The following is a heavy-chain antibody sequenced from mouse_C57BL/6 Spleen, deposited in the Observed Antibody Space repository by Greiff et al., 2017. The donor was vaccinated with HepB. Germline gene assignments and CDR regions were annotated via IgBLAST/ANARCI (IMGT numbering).Heavy chain of an antibody. Sequence: QVQLQQPGAELVRPGSSVKLSCKASGYTFTSYWMHWVKQRPIQGLEWIGNIDPSDSETHYNQKFKDKATLTVDKSSSTAYMQLSSLTSEDSAVYYCAREPYYSNILYYFDYWGQGTTLTVSS. V-gene: IGHV1-52*01. CDR3: AREPYYSNILYYFDY. J-gene: IGHJ2*01. CDR1: GYTFTSYW. D-gene: IGHD2-5*01. CDR2: IDPSDSET.